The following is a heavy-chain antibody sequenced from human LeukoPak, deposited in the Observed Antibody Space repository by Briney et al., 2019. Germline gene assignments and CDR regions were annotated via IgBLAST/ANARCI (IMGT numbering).Heavy chain of an antibody. V-gene: IGHV3-23*01. CDR3: ATPVTFGGVIAPFDY. J-gene: IGHJ4*02. CDR2: ISGSGGST. Sequence: PGGSLRLSCAASGFTFSSYAMSWVRQAPGKGLEWVSAISGSGGSTYYADSVKGRFTISRDNSKNTLYLQMNSLRAEDTAVYYCATPVTFGGVIAPFDYWGQGTLVTVSS. CDR1: GFTFSSYA. D-gene: IGHD3-16*02.